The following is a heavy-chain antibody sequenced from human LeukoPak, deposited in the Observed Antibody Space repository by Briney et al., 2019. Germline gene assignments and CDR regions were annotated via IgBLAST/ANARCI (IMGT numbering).Heavy chain of an antibody. J-gene: IGHJ2*01. CDR1: GGSISSSSNY. Sequence: SGTLSLTCTVSGGSISSSSNYWGWIRHPPGKGLEWIGSIYYSGSTYYNPSLKSRDSISVDTSKNQFSLKLRSVTPADTAVFYCARLTVFWYFDLWGRGTLVTVS. CDR3: ARLTVFWYFDL. V-gene: IGHV4-39*01. CDR2: IYYSGST. D-gene: IGHD3-3*01.